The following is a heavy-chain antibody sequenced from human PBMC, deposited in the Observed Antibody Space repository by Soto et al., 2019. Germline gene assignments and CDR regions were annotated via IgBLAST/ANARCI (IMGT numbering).Heavy chain of an antibody. V-gene: IGHV4-34*01. CDR1: GGSFSGYY. Sequence: NPSETLSLTCAVYGGSFSGYYWSWIRQPPGKGLEWIGEINHSGSTNYNPSLKSRVTISVDTSKNQFSLKLSSVTAADTAVYYCARGSRWLQFGDYWGQGTLVTVSS. CDR3: ARGSRWLQFGDY. CDR2: INHSGST. D-gene: IGHD5-12*01. J-gene: IGHJ4*02.